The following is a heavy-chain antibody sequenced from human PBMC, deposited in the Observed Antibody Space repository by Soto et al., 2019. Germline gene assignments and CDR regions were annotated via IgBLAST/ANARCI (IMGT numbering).Heavy chain of an antibody. CDR1: GGTFSSYA. CDR3: ASMGYCSSTSCYSLYSGYERPSYGMDV. V-gene: IGHV1-69*06. D-gene: IGHD2-2*02. Sequence: SVKVSCKASGGTFSSYAISWVRQAPGQGLEWMGGIIPIFGTANYAQKFQGRVTITADKSTSTAYMELSSLRSEDTAVYYCASMGYCSSTSCYSLYSGYERPSYGMDVWG. J-gene: IGHJ6*02. CDR2: IIPIFGTA.